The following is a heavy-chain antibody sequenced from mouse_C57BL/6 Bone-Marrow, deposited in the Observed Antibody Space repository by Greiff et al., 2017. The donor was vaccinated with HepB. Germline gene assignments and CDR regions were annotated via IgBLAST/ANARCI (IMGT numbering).Heavy chain of an antibody. CDR2: ISSGGSYT. V-gene: IGHV5-6*01. CDR3: ARHSNYVAY. J-gene: IGHJ3*01. CDR1: GFTFSSYG. D-gene: IGHD2-5*01. Sequence: EVHLVESGGDLVKPGGSLKLSCAASGFTFSSYGMSWVRQTPDKRLEWVATISSGGSYTYYPDSVKGRFTISRDNAKKTLYLQMSSLKSEDTAMYYCARHSNYVAYWGQGTLVTVSA.